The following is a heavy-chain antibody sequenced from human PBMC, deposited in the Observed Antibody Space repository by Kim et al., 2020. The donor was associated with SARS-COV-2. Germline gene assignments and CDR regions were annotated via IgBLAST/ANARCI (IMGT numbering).Heavy chain of an antibody. V-gene: IGHV3-73*01. Sequence: GGSLRLSCAASGFTFSGSAMHWVRQASGKGLEWVGRIRSKANSYATAYAASVKGRFTISRDDSKNTAYLQMNSLKTEDTAVYYCTRLPLKWGRGYSYGYMDDAFDIWGQGTMVTVSS. CDR2: IRSKANSYAT. CDR3: TRLPLKWGRGYSYGYMDDAFDI. D-gene: IGHD5-18*01. CDR1: GFTFSGSA. J-gene: IGHJ3*02.